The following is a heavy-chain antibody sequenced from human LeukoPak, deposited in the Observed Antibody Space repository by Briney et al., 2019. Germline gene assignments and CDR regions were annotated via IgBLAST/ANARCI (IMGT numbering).Heavy chain of an antibody. CDR3: ARDQSYGDYVFDY. CDR2: INSDGSST. V-gene: IGHV3-74*01. Sequence: GGSLRLSCAASGFTFSSYWMHWVRQAPGKGLVWVSRINSDGSSTSYADSVKGRLTISRDNAKNTLYLQMNSLRAEDTAVYYCARDQSYGDYVFDYWGQGTLVTVSS. CDR1: GFTFSSYW. J-gene: IGHJ4*02. D-gene: IGHD4-17*01.